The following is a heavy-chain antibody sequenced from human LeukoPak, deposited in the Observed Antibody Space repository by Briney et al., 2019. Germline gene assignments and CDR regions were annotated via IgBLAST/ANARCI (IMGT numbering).Heavy chain of an antibody. CDR1: EYSFTSYW. D-gene: IGHD6-19*01. CDR3: ARRGGSGWYWFDP. Sequence: GESLKISCKGSEYSFTSYWIAWVRQMPGKGLEWMGMVYPGDSDTRYSPSFQGQVTISADKSISTAYLQWNSLKASDTAMYYCARRGGSGWYWFDPWGQGTLVTVSS. V-gene: IGHV5-51*01. J-gene: IGHJ5*02. CDR2: VYPGDSDT.